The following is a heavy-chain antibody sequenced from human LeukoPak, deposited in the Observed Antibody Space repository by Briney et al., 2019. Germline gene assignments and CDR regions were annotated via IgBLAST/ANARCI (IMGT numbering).Heavy chain of an antibody. CDR1: GFTFSNYA. D-gene: IGHD3-9*01. J-gene: IGHJ4*02. Sequence: GGSLRLSCAASGFTFSNYAMSWVRQAPGKGLEGVSAITGSGGNTYYADSVKGRFTISRDNSKNTVFLQMNSLRAEDTAVYYCAKWGDYDVLTGYYVSDYWGQGTLVTVSS. V-gene: IGHV3-23*01. CDR3: AKWGDYDVLTGYYVSDY. CDR2: ITGSGGNT.